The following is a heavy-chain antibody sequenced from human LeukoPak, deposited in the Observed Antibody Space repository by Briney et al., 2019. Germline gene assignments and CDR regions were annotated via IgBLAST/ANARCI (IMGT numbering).Heavy chain of an antibody. CDR3: ARHGGDCSTSSCLNWFDP. D-gene: IGHD2-2*01. Sequence: SETLSLTCAVSGYSINRGYYWGWIRQPPGKGLEWIGSIYYSGTTYYNPSLKSRVSMSLDTSKNQFSLKLNFVTAADTAVYYCARHGGDCSTSSCLNWFDPCGQGTLVTVSS. CDR2: IYYSGTT. CDR1: GYSINRGYY. V-gene: IGHV4-38-2*01. J-gene: IGHJ5*02.